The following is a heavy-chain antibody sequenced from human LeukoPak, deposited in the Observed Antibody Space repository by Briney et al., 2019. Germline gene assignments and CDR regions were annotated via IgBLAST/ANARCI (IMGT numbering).Heavy chain of an antibody. Sequence: GGSLRLSCAASGFTFSNYAMSWVRQAPGKGLEWVSAITGSGGNTYYADSVKGRFTISRDNSKNTVFLQMNSLRAEDTAVYYCAKWGDYDVLTGHYVSDYWGQGTLVTVSS. CDR3: AKWGDYDVLTGHYVSDY. D-gene: IGHD3-9*01. J-gene: IGHJ4*02. V-gene: IGHV3-23*01. CDR1: GFTFSNYA. CDR2: ITGSGGNT.